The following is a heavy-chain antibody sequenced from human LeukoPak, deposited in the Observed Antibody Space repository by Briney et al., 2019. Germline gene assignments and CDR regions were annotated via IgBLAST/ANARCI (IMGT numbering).Heavy chain of an antibody. J-gene: IGHJ4*02. CDR1: GGSISSSSYY. CDR2: IYYSGST. D-gene: IGHD3-10*01. CDR3: ARLKSVLLWFGELLSYYFDY. V-gene: IGHV4-39*01. Sequence: SETLSLTCTVSGGSISSSSYYWGWIRQPPGKGLEWIGSIYYSGSTYYNPSLKSRVTISVDTSKNQFSQKLSSVTAADTAVYYCARLKSVLLWFGELLSYYFDYWGQGTLVTVSS.